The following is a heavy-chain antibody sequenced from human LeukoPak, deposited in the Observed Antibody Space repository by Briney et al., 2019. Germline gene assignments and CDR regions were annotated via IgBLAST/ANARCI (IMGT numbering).Heavy chain of an antibody. CDR1: GGSISSYY. CDR3: ASGGDYYDSSGYHFGY. CDR2: IYTSGST. Sequence: SETLSLTCTVSGGSISSYYWSWIRQPPGKGLEWIGRIYTSGSTNYNPSLKSRVTMSVDTSKNQFSLKLSSVTAADTAAYYCASGGDYYDSSGYHFGYWGQGTLVTVSS. V-gene: IGHV4-4*07. J-gene: IGHJ4*02. D-gene: IGHD3-22*01.